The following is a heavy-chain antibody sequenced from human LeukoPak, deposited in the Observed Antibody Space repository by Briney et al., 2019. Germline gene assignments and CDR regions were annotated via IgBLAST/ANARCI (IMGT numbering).Heavy chain of an antibody. D-gene: IGHD3-16*02. CDR3: ARSPRDYDYVWGSYRYTPSGAFDI. J-gene: IGHJ3*02. CDR1: GGTFISYA. V-gene: IGHV1-69*05. Sequence: GASVKVSCKASGGTFISYAISWVRQAPGQGREWMGGIIPIFGRANYAQKFQGRVTITTDESTSTAYMELSSLRSEDTAVYYCARSPRDYDYVWGSYRYTPSGAFDIWGQGTMVTVSS. CDR2: IIPIFGRA.